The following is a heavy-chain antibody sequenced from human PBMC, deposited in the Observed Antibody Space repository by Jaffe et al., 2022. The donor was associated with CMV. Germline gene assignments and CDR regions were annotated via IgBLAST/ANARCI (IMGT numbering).Heavy chain of an antibody. V-gene: IGHV3-33*01. Sequence: QVQLVESGGGVVQPGRSLRLSCAASGFTFSSYGMHWVRQAPGKGLEWVAVIWYDGSNKYYADSVKGRFTISRDNSKNTLYLQMNSLRAEDTAVYYCARDLVLWFGELLYYYYGMDVWGQGTTVTVSS. CDR2: IWYDGSNK. CDR1: GFTFSSYG. D-gene: IGHD3-10*01. J-gene: IGHJ6*02. CDR3: ARDLVLWFGELLYYYYGMDV.